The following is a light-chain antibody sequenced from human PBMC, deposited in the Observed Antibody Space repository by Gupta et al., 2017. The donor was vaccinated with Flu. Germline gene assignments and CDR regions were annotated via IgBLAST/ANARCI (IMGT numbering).Light chain of an antibody. CDR2: QDI. J-gene: IGLJ1*01. Sequence: SYELTQPPSVSVSPGQTASIPCSGDKLGDKYVCWYQQKPGQSPLLVIYQDIKRPSGIPERFSGSNSGNTATLTISGTQAMDEADYYCQAWDSSTAVFGAGTKVTVL. CDR3: QAWDSSTAV. CDR1: KLGDKY. V-gene: IGLV3-1*01.